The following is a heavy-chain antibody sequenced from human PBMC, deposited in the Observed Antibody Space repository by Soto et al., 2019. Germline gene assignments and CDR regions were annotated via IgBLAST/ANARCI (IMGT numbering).Heavy chain of an antibody. J-gene: IGHJ6*02. CDR2: IYYSGST. Sequence: QVQLQESGPGLVKPSQTLSLTCTVSGGSISSGGYYWSWIRQHPGKGLEWIGYIYYSGSTYYNPSLKSRVTIPVDTAKNPFSLKPSSVTAADTAVYYCAASCVGCGGFNYYGMDVWGQGTTVTVSS. CDR3: AASCVGCGGFNYYGMDV. CDR1: GGSISSGGYY. D-gene: IGHD2-21*01. V-gene: IGHV4-31*03.